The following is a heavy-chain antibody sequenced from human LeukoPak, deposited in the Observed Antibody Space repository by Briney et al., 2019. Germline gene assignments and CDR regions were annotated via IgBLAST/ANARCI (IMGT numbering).Heavy chain of an antibody. D-gene: IGHD2-8*02. V-gene: IGHV3-11*03. CDR2: VSGGSSDT. J-gene: IGHJ5*02. Sequence: RGSLRLSCAASGFNFPDYYMTWIRQAPGKGPEWLSYVSGGSSDTSYADSVKGRFTISRDNAKNSLYLEMNNLRADDTAVYYCARRGTTYCTVDSCNPIWFDPWGRGTLVTVSS. CDR1: GFNFPDYY. CDR3: ARRGTTYCTVDSCNPIWFDP.